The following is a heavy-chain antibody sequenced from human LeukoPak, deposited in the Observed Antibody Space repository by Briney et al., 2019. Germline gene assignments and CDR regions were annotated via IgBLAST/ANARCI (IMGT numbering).Heavy chain of an antibody. Sequence: GSLRLSCAASGFTVSSNYMSWVRQAPGKGLEWVSIIYSGGSTYYADSVKGRFTISRDNSKNTLYLQMNSLRAEDTAVYYCARVTIYSGSIRRGYMDVWGKGTTVTVFS. CDR1: GFTVSSNY. CDR3: ARVTIYSGSIRRGYMDV. CDR2: IYSGGST. V-gene: IGHV3-53*01. J-gene: IGHJ6*03. D-gene: IGHD1-26*01.